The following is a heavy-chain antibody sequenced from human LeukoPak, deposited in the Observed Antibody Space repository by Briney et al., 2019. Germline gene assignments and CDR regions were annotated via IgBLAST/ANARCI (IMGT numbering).Heavy chain of an antibody. Sequence: PSETLSLTCTVSGGSISSYYWSWIRQPAGKGLEWIGRIYASGSTYYNPSLKSRVTMSVDTSKNQFSVKLNSAIAADTAMYYCARGVYLGNGYYFDYWGQGTLVTVSS. J-gene: IGHJ4*02. CDR3: ARGVYLGNGYYFDY. V-gene: IGHV4-4*07. CDR2: IYASGST. CDR1: GGSISSYY. D-gene: IGHD2-8*01.